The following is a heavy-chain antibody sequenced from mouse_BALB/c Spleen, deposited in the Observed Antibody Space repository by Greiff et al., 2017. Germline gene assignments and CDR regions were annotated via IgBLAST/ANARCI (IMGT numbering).Heavy chain of an antibody. CDR3: ARLPGNYYAMDY. D-gene: IGHD2-1*01. CDR2: ISSGGGST. CDR1: GFAFSSYD. J-gene: IGHJ4*01. Sequence: EVKVVESGGGLVKPGGSLKLSCAASGFAFSSYDMSWVRQTPEKRLEWVAYISSGGGSTYYPDTVKGRFTISRDNAKNTLYLQMSSLKSEDTAMYYCARLPGNYYAMDYWGQGTSVTVSS. V-gene: IGHV5-12-1*01.